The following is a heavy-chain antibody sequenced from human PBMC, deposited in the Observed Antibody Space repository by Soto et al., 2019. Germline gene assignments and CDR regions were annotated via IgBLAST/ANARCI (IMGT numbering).Heavy chain of an antibody. V-gene: IGHV1-2*04. D-gene: IGHD3-16*01. J-gene: IGHJ4*02. CDR1: GYTFTGYY. CDR3: ARQAGEWSNPPHLDY. Sequence: ASVKVSCKASGYTFTGYYMHWVRQAPGQGLEWMGWINPNSGGTNYAQKFQGWVTMTRDTSISTAYMELSRLRSEDTAVYYCARQAGEWSNPPHLDYWGQGTLVTVSS. CDR2: INPNSGGT.